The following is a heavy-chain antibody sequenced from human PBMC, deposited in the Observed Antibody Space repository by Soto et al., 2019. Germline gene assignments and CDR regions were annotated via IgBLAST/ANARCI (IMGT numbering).Heavy chain of an antibody. CDR2: ISSSSSYI. CDR3: ARAQNPNVLRCLEWPNNDAFDI. V-gene: IGHV3-21*01. J-gene: IGHJ3*02. D-gene: IGHD3-3*01. CDR1: GFTFSSYS. Sequence: EVQLVESGGGLVKPGGSLRLSCAASGFTFSSYSMNWVRQAPGKGLEWVSSISSSSSYIYYADSVKGRFTISRDNAKNSLYLQMNSLRAEDTAVYYCARAQNPNVLRCLEWPNNDAFDIWGQGTMVTVSS.